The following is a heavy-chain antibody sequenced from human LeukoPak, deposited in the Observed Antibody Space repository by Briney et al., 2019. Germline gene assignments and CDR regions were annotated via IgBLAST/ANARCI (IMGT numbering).Heavy chain of an antibody. Sequence: PGGSLRLSCAPSGFTFNSYSMIWVRQAPAREREWVSSISSSSSYIYYADSVEGRFTISRDNAKNSLYLQMNSLRAEDTAVYYCARESAMGDLDFDYWGQGTLVTVSS. D-gene: IGHD5-18*01. V-gene: IGHV3-21*01. J-gene: IGHJ4*02. CDR3: ARESAMGDLDFDY. CDR2: ISSSSSYI. CDR1: GFTFNSYS.